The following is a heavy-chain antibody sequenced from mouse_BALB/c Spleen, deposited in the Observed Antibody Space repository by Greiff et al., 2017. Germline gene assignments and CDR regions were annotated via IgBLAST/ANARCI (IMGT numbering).Heavy chain of an antibody. Sequence: EVKLQESGPELVKPGASVTISCKASGYSFTGYFMHWVKQSHGQGLEWIGRINPYNGDTFYNQKFKGKATLTVDKSSSSAHMELLSLTSEVSAIYYWGRAGSSHYAMDYWGEGTSVTVSS. CDR3: GRAGSSHYAMDY. J-gene: IGHJ4*01. CDR2: INPYNGDT. CDR1: GYSFTGYF. D-gene: IGHD1-1*01. V-gene: IGHV1-37*01.